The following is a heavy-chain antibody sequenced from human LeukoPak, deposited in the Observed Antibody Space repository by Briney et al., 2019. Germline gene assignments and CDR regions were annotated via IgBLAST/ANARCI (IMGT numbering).Heavy chain of an antibody. CDR1: GFTFRSYG. CDR2: IKQDGSDK. D-gene: IGHD3-22*01. CDR3: ARDPYDSSWGLCYFDY. Sequence: PGRSLRLSCAASGFTFRSYGMHWVRQAPGKGLEWVANIKQDGSDKYYVDSVKGRFTISRDNAKNSLYLQMNSLRAEDTAVYYCARDPYDSSWGLCYFDYWGQGNLVTVSS. J-gene: IGHJ4*02. V-gene: IGHV3-7*01.